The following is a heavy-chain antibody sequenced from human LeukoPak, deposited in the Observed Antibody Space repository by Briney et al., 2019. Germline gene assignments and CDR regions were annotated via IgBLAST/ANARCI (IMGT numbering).Heavy chain of an antibody. D-gene: IGHD4/OR15-4a*01. J-gene: IGHJ4*02. V-gene: IGHV3-53*01. CDR3: ARRAGAYSHPYDY. CDR1: GFTFSSYE. CDR2: IYSDNT. Sequence: GGSLRLSCAASGFTFSSYEMNWVRQAPGKGQEWVSFIYSDNTHYSDSVKGRFTISRDNSKNTLYLQMNSLRAEDTAVYYCARRAGAYSHPYDYWGQGTLVTVSS.